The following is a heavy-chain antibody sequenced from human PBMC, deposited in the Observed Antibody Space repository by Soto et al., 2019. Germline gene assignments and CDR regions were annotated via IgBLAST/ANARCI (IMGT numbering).Heavy chain of an antibody. CDR3: ARVFDRRYFDL. CDR1: GFTFSDYY. D-gene: IGHD3-22*01. V-gene: IGHV3-11*05. J-gene: IGHJ2*01. CDR2: ISTSSTYA. Sequence: QVPLVESGGGLVKPGGSLRLSCAASGFTFSDYYMSWIRQAPGKGLEWVSYISTSSTYANYADSAEGRFTISRDNAKNSLYLQMNSLTAEDTAVYYCARVFDRRYFDLWGRGTLVTVSS.